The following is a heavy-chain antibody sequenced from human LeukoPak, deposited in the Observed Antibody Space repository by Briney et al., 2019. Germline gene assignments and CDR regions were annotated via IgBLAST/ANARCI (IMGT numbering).Heavy chain of an antibody. CDR2: ISSSSSYI. CDR1: GFTFSSYS. J-gene: IGHJ4*02. Sequence: PGGSLRLSCAASGFTFSSYSMNWVRQAPGKGLEWVSSISSSSSYIYYADSVKGRFTISRDNAKNSLYLQMNSLRAEDTAVYYCARVALGGYPLDYWGQGTLVTVSS. V-gene: IGHV3-21*01. D-gene: IGHD5-12*01. CDR3: ARVALGGYPLDY.